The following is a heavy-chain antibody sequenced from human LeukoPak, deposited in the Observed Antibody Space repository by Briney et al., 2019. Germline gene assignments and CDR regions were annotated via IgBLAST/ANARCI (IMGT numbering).Heavy chain of an antibody. D-gene: IGHD3-10*01. CDR3: AGGNYYGSGRPPCAFDM. V-gene: IGHV4-30-2*01. Sequence: SQTLSLTCAVSGGSISSGGYPWRWIPQPPGKGLQCHVYFYDGGSSYYNPSLKSRVTISVDRSKNQVSLKLSSVTAADTAVYYCAGGNYYGSGRPPCAFDMWGQGTMVTVSS. CDR1: GGSISSGGYP. J-gene: IGHJ3*02. CDR2: FYDGGSS.